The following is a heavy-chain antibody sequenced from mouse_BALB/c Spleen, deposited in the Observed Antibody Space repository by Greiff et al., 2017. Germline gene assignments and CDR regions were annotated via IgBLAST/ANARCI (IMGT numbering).Heavy chain of an antibody. CDR1: GFTFSDSS. CDR3: ARSYDYAMDY. D-gene: IGHD2-3*01. Sequence: EVKLMESGGGLVKPGGSLKLSCADSGFTFSDSSMYWGRQTPEKRLGWGATISDGGSYTYYPDSVKGRFTISRDNATNNMYLQMSSLKTEETAMYYCARSYDYAMDYWGQGTSVTVSS. V-gene: IGHV5-4*02. CDR2: ISDGGSYT. J-gene: IGHJ4*01.